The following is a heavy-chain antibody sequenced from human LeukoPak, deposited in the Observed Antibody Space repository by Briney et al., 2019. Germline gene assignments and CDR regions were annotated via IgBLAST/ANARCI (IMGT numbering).Heavy chain of an antibody. J-gene: IGHJ4*02. CDR2: ISGSGGST. CDR3: AKTFGTGYPRNADY. D-gene: IGHD3-9*01. CDR1: GFTFTTFG. V-gene: IGHV3-23*01. Sequence: GGSLRLSCAASGFTFTTFGMSWVRQAPGTGLEWVSGISGSGGSTYYADSVKGRFTSSRDNSKNTLYLQMNSLRAEDTAMYYCAKTFGTGYPRNADYWGQGTLVTVSS.